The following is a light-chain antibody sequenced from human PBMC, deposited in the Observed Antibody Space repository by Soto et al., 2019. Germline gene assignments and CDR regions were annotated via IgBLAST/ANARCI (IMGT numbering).Light chain of an antibody. CDR3: QQYNNWPRT. V-gene: IGKV3-20*01. CDR1: QSVSSAN. Sequence: EIVLTQSPCTLSWSPGERATLSWRASQSVSSANFAWYQQKTGQAPRLVIYGASSRATGIPDRFSGSGSGTVFTLTINILETDDFAVYYCQQYNNWPRTFGQGTKVDIK. J-gene: IGKJ1*01. CDR2: GAS.